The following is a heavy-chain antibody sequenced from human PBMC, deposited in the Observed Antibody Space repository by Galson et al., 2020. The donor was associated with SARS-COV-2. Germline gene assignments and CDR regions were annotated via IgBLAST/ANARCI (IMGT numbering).Heavy chain of an antibody. J-gene: IGHJ4*02. CDR3: ASGEYDNSASYYQFDR. V-gene: IGHV4-30-4*07. CDR2: IYYSGST. D-gene: IGHD3-22*01. Sequence: SETLSLTCAVSGGPISSGGYSWSWIRQPAGKGPEWIGYIYYSGSTLYNPSLKSRVTISVDTSKNQFSLKLSSVTAADTAVYYCASGEYDNSASYYQFDRWGQGTLVTVSS. CDR1: GGPISSGGYS.